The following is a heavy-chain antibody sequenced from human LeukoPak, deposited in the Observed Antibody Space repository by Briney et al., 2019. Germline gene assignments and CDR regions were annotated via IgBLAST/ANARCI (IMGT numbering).Heavy chain of an antibody. CDR3: ARHRRYSYGPSLRYFDY. CDR1: GGSISSYY. D-gene: IGHD5-18*01. Sequence: SETLSLTCTVSGGSISSYYWSWIRQPPGKGLEWIGYIYYSGSTNYNPSLKSRVTISVDTSKNQFSLKLSSVTAADTAVYYCARHRRYSYGPSLRYFDYRGQGTLVTVSS. J-gene: IGHJ4*02. CDR2: IYYSGST. V-gene: IGHV4-59*08.